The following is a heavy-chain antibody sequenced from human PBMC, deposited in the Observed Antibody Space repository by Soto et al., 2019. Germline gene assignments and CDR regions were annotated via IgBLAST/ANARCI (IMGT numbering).Heavy chain of an antibody. D-gene: IGHD3-10*01. CDR1: VGSVSSGSYY. Sequence: QVQLQESGPGLVKPSETLSLTCTVSVGSVSSGSYYWSWIRQPPGKGLEWIGYIYYRGSTNYNPSLKSRVNISVDTSKNQSSLKMSSVTAADTAVYYCARCYYGSGSYYNVDWFDPWGQGTPVTVSP. V-gene: IGHV4-61*01. J-gene: IGHJ5*02. CDR3: ARCYYGSGSYYNVDWFDP. CDR2: IYYRGST.